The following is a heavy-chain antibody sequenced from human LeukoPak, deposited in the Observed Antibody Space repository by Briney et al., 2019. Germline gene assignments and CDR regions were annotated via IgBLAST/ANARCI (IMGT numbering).Heavy chain of an antibody. CDR3: ASLGRISKDY. CDR2: INHSGST. D-gene: IGHD1-26*01. J-gene: IGHJ4*02. V-gene: IGHV4-39*07. CDR1: GGSISSSSYY. Sequence: PSETLSLTCTVSGGSISSSSYYWGWIRQPPGTGLEWIGEINHSGSTNYNPSLKSRVTISVDTSKNQFSLKLSSVTAADTAVYYCASLGRISKDYWGQGTLVTVSS.